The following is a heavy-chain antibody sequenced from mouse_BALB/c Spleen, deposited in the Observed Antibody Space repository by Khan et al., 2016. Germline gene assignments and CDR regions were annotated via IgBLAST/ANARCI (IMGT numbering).Heavy chain of an antibody. J-gene: IGHJ2*01. Sequence: EVELVESGGGLVQPGGSLKLSCAASGFTFITYGMSWVRQTPDKRLELVATINSNGGSTYYPDSVKGRFTISRANAKNTLYLQMSSLKSEDTAMYYCARENYRYYFDYWGQGTTRTVSS. CDR3: ARENYRYYFDY. V-gene: IGHV5-6-3*01. CDR2: INSNGGST. D-gene: IGHD2-14*01. CDR1: GFTFITYG.